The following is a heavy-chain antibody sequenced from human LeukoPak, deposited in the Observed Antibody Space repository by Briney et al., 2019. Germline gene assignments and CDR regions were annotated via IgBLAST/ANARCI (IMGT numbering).Heavy chain of an antibody. J-gene: IGHJ4*02. CDR3: ARGRGYPIWFFDY. V-gene: IGHV3-74*01. Sequence: PGGSLRLSCAASGFTFSTYWMHWVRQAPGKGLVWVSRINSDGSSTDYADSVKGRFTISRDNAKNTLYLQMNSLRAEDTAVYYCARGRGYPIWFFDYWGQGSLVTVSS. D-gene: IGHD3-3*01. CDR1: GFTFSTYW. CDR2: INSDGSST.